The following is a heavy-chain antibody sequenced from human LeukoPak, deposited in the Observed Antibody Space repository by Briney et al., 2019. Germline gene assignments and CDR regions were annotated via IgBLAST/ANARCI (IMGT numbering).Heavy chain of an antibody. J-gene: IGHJ4*02. D-gene: IGHD2-8*01. Sequence: SETLSLTCTVSGGSISSSSYYWGWIRQPPGKGLEWIGSIYYSGSTYYNPSLKSRVTISVDTSKNQFSLKLSSVTAADTAVYYCARLGYCTNGVYFFFDYWGQGTLVTVSS. V-gene: IGHV4-39*01. CDR1: GGSISSSSYY. CDR2: IYYSGST. CDR3: ARLGYCTNGVYFFFDY.